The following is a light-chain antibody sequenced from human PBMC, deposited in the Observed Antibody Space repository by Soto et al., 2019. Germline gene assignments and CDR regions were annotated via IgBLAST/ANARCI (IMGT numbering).Light chain of an antibody. CDR1: QSVSSN. CDR2: GAS. Sequence: EIVMTQSPATLSVSRRERSTLXXRASQSVSSNLAWYQQKPGQAPRLLXYGASTRATGIPARFSGSGSGTEFTLTISSLQSEDFAVYYCQQYNNWPPITFGPGTKVDIK. V-gene: IGKV3-15*01. J-gene: IGKJ3*01. CDR3: QQYNNWPPIT.